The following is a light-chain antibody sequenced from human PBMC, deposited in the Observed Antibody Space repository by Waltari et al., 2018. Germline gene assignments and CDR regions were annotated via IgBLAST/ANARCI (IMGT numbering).Light chain of an antibody. Sequence: VLTQSPPTLSVAPGQSAPLSCRASQSVLFSYLAWYQQKPGRAPSLLLYEGATRAAGVPDRFTGSESGTDFTLTITRLEPEDFAVYYCQHYGASFWTFGRGTRVELK. CDR3: QHYGASFWT. V-gene: IGKV3-20*01. J-gene: IGKJ1*01. CDR1: QSVLFSY. CDR2: EGA.